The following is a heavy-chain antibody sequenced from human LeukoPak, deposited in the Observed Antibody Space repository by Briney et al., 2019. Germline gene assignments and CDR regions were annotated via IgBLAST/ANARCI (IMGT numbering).Heavy chain of an antibody. V-gene: IGHV3-7*01. CDR2: IKQDGSEK. D-gene: IGHD2-2*02. Sequence: GGSLRLSCAASGFTFSSYGMHWVRQAPGKGLEWVANIKQDGSEKYYVDSVKGRFTISRDNAKNSLYLQMNSLRAEDTAVYYCARDLGYCNSASCYTVLDYWGQGTLVTVSS. CDR1: GFTFSSYG. CDR3: ARDLGYCNSASCYTVLDY. J-gene: IGHJ4*02.